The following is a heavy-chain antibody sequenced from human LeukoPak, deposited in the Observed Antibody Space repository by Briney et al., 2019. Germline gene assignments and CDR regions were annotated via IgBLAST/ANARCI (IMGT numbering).Heavy chain of an antibody. CDR2: IYYSGST. D-gene: IGHD4-23*01. CDR3: ARAGMVVTPNCYYYYYMDV. Sequence: SETLSLTCTVSGGSISSYYWSWIRQPPGKGLEWIGYIYYSGSTNYNPSLKSRVTISVDTSKNQFSLKLSSVTAADTAVYYCARAGMVVTPNCYYYYYMDVWGKGTTVTVSS. V-gene: IGHV4-59*01. CDR1: GGSISSYY. J-gene: IGHJ6*03.